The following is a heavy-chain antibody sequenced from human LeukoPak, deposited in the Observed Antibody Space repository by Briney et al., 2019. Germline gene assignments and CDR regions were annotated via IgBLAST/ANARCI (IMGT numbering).Heavy chain of an antibody. J-gene: IGHJ3*02. CDR1: GGSISSYY. V-gene: IGHV4-39*01. D-gene: IGHD3-9*01. Sequence: PSETLSLTCTVSGGSISSYYWGWIRQPPGKGLEWIGSIYYSGSTYYNPSLKSRVTISVDTSKNQFSLKLSSVTAADTAVYYCARSPPITIFWLGWAFDIWGQGTMVTVSS. CDR2: IYYSGST. CDR3: ARSPPITIFWLGWAFDI.